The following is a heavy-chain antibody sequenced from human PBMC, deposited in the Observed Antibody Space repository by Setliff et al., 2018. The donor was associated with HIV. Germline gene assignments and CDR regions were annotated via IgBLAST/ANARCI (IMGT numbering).Heavy chain of an antibody. D-gene: IGHD6-13*01. CDR1: GGSISSYY. CDR3: ARGISWQYYYYYYMDV. V-gene: IGHV4-59*01. Sequence: AERLTLTGTVSGGSISSYYWSGIRQPPGKGLEWIGYIYYSGSTNYNPSLKSRVTISVDTSKNQFSLKLSSVTAADTAVYYCARGISWQYYYYYYMDVSCTGTTVTFSS. J-gene: IGHJ6*03. CDR2: IYYSGST.